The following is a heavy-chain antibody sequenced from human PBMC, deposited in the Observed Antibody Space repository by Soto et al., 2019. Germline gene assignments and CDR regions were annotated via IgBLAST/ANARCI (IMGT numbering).Heavy chain of an antibody. CDR1: GFSFSPRGVG. V-gene: IGHV2-5*01. D-gene: IGHD1-26*01. Sequence: SALTLVNPTQTLTLTCSFSGFSFSPRGVGVGWIRQPPGKAPECLAVIYSNDHKRYNPSLQTRVSITKDTSKSPDDLTMTNMDPADTATYFCADRHRVGTVTDGFDFWGQGILVTVSS. CDR2: IYSNDHK. J-gene: IGHJ4*02. CDR3: ADRHRVGTVTDGFDF.